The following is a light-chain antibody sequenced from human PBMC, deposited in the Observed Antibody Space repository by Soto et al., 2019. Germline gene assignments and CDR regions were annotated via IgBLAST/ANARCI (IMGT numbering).Light chain of an antibody. V-gene: IGLV2-14*01. Sequence: QSALTQPASVSGSPGQSITISCTGTSSDVGGYPYVSWYQQHPGKAPKLMIYEVTNWPSGVSNRFSGSKSGNTASLTISGLQAEDEADYYCSSYTGTSTLFGGGTKVTVL. J-gene: IGLJ2*01. CDR1: SSDVGGYPY. CDR2: EVT. CDR3: SSYTGTSTL.